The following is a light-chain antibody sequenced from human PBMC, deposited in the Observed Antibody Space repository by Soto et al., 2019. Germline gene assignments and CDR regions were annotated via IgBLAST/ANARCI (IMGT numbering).Light chain of an antibody. CDR2: KAS. CDR1: QSISSW. V-gene: IGKV1-5*03. J-gene: IGKJ1*01. CDR3: QQYNSYRT. Sequence: DIQTTQFPSTLSASVGDRITITCRASQSISSWLAWYQLKPGKAPKLLIYKASTLESGVPSRFSGSGSGTEFTLTISSLQPDDFATYYCQQYNSYRTFGQGTKVEIK.